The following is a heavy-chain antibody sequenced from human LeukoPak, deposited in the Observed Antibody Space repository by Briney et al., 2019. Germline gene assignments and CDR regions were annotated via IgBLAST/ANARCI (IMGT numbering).Heavy chain of an antibody. D-gene: IGHD6-13*01. CDR2: VSGGGGST. Sequence: GGTLRLSCAASGFTFSSYAMSWVRQAPGKGLEWVSSVSGGGGSTYYADSVKGRFTISRDNSKTTLYLQMNSLRAEDTAVYYCAKVFYPAAGTGRVDFPFDYWGQGTLVTVSA. V-gene: IGHV3-23*01. CDR1: GFTFSSYA. CDR3: AKVFYPAAGTGRVDFPFDY. J-gene: IGHJ4*02.